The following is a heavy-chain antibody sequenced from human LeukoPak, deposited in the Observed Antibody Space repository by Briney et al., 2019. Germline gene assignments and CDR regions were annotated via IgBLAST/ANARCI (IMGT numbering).Heavy chain of an antibody. CDR3: ARLGSPGDY. CDR2: IYYSGHT. Sequence: PSETLSLTCSVSGGSIRSYYWSWIRQPPGKGLELIGHIYYSGHTNYNPSLKSRVTLSVDTSKNHFSLKLSSVTAADTAVYYCARLGSPGDYWGQGTLVTVSS. J-gene: IGHJ4*02. CDR1: GGSIRSYY. V-gene: IGHV4-59*01.